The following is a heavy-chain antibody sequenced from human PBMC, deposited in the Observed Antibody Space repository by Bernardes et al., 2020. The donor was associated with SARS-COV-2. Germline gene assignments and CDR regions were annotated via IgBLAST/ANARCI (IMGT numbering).Heavy chain of an antibody. D-gene: IGHD5-18*01. CDR2: FNYRGSA. CDR1: DGSISSNSHY. J-gene: IGHJ4*02. V-gene: IGHV4-39*01. CDR3: ASARILSGYTYGPFDK. Sequence: SEPLSLTCTVSDGSISSNSHYWGWLLQPPGKGLEWVASFNYRGSAYYNPSLKSRVTISVDTSKNQFSLKLDSATAADTAVYYCASARILSGYTYGPFDKWGQGNVGTVSS.